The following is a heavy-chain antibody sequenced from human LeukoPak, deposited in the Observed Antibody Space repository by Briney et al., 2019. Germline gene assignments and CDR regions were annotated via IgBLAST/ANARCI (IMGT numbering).Heavy chain of an antibody. Sequence: SETLSLTCAVYGESVSGYYWIWIRQPPGKGLEWIGEISHSGSTDYNPSLESRVTISVDTSKNQFSLKVPSVTAADTAVYYCAIRCSGGSCYSGAFDIWGQGTMVTVSS. CDR2: ISHSGST. V-gene: IGHV4-34*01. J-gene: IGHJ3*02. CDR3: AIRCSGGSCYSGAFDI. CDR1: GESVSGYY. D-gene: IGHD2-15*01.